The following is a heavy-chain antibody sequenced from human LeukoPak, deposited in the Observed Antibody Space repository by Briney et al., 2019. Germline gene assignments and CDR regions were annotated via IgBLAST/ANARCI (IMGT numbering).Heavy chain of an antibody. J-gene: IGHJ4*02. CDR1: GFTFSNAW. CDR3: TITMIVVVIKEGYFDY. D-gene: IGHD3-22*01. Sequence: GGSLRLSCAASGFTFSNAWMSWVRQAPGKGLEWVSAISGSGGSTYYADSVKGRFTISRDNSKNTLYLQMNSLRAEDTAVYYCTITMIVVVIKEGYFDYWGQGTLVTVSS. V-gene: IGHV3-23*01. CDR2: ISGSGGST.